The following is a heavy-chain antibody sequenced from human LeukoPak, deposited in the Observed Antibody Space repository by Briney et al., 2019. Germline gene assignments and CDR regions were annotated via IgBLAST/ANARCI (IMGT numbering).Heavy chain of an antibody. CDR1: GYTFTGYY. Sequence: ASXKVSCKASGYTFTGYYMHWVRQAPGQGLEWMGWINPNSGGTNYAQKFQGRVTMTRDTSISTAYMELSRLRSDDTAVYYCATEQVGYCSSTSCYLGYWGQGTLVTVSS. CDR2: INPNSGGT. D-gene: IGHD2-2*01. J-gene: IGHJ4*02. V-gene: IGHV1-2*02. CDR3: ATEQVGYCSSTSCYLGY.